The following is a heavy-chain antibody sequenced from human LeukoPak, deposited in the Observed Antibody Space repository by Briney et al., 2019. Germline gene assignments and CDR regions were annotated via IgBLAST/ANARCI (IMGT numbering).Heavy chain of an antibody. D-gene: IGHD3-3*01. CDR2: ISYDGSNK. J-gene: IGHJ6*02. CDR3: ARDSITIFGVAPPHYYGMDV. CDR1: GFTFSSYA. Sequence: GRSLRLSCAASGFTFSSYAMHWVRQAPGKGLEWVAVISYDGSNKYYADSVKGRFTISRDNFKNTLYLQMNSLRAEDTAVYYCARDSITIFGVAPPHYYGMDVWGQGTTVTVSS. V-gene: IGHV3-30-3*01.